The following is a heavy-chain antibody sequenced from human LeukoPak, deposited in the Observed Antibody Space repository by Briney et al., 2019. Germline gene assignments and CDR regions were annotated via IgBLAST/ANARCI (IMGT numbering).Heavy chain of an antibody. Sequence: ASVKVSCKASGYTFTGYYMHWVRQAPGQGLEWMGWINPNSGGTNYAQKFQGRVTMTRDTSISTAYMELSRLRSDDTAVYYCARDSYHYYDSSGYYDYWGQGTLVTVSS. CDR1: GYTFTGYY. V-gene: IGHV1-2*02. CDR3: ARDSYHYYDSSGYYDY. D-gene: IGHD3-22*01. J-gene: IGHJ4*02. CDR2: INPNSGGT.